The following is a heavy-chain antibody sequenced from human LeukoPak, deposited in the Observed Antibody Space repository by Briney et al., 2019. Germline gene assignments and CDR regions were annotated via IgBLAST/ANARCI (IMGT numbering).Heavy chain of an antibody. CDR3: AREDSGSFYDAFDI. V-gene: IGHV3-30-3*01. D-gene: IGHD1-26*01. CDR1: GFTFSSYA. Sequence: GGSLRLSCAASGFTFSSYAMHWVRQAPGKGLEWVAVISYDGSNKYYADSVKGRFTISRDNSKNTLYLQMNSLRAEDTAVYYCAREDSGSFYDAFDIWGQGTMVTVSS. CDR2: ISYDGSNK. J-gene: IGHJ3*02.